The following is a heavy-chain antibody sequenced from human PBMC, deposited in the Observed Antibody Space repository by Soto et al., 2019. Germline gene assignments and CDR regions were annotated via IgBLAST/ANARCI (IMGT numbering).Heavy chain of an antibody. Sequence: PSEILSLTCAVSGGSISSSNWWSWVRQPPGKGLEWIGEIYHSGSTNYNPSLKSRVTISVGKSKNQFSLELSSVTAADTAVYYCARASVAGTSLYFQHWGQGTLVTVSS. CDR2: IYHSGST. CDR1: GGSISSSNW. V-gene: IGHV4-4*02. J-gene: IGHJ1*01. CDR3: ARASVAGTSLYFQH. D-gene: IGHD6-19*01.